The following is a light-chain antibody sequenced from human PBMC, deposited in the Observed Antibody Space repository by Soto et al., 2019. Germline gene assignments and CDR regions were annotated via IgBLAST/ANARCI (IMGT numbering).Light chain of an antibody. J-gene: IGLJ2*01. V-gene: IGLV2-14*01. CDR2: EVS. CDR3: TSFASGITIV. CDR1: SNDIGSYDY. Sequence: QSVLTQPASVSGSPGQSITISCTGTSNDIGSYDYVSWYQQHPGKAPKLMISEVSNRPSGVSNRFSGSKSGNTASLTISGLQAEDEADYYCTSFASGITIVFGGGTKVTVL.